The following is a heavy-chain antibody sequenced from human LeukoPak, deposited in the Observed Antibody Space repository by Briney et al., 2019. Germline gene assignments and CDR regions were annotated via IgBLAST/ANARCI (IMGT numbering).Heavy chain of an antibody. CDR2: IYYSGST. D-gene: IGHD6-19*01. CDR3: AGSSIAVD. Sequence: SETLSLTCAVYGGSFSGYYWNWIRQPPGKGLEWIGSIYYSGSTYYNPSLKSRVTISVDTSKNQFSLKLSSVTAADTAVYYCAGSSIAVDWGQGTLVTVSS. V-gene: IGHV4-34*01. CDR1: GGSFSGYY. J-gene: IGHJ4*02.